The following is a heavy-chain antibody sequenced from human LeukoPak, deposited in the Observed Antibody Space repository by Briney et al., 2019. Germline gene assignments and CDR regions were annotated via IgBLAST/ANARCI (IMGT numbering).Heavy chain of an antibody. D-gene: IGHD4-17*01. CDR1: GFTFSSYS. Sequence: GGSLRLSCAASGFTFSSYSMNWVRQAPGKGLEWVSSISSSSSYIYYADSVKGRFTISRDNAKNSLYLQMNSLRAEDTAVYYCARGGYTLEYGDYGSSFFDYWGQGTLVTVSS. CDR2: ISSSSSYI. CDR3: ARGGYTLEYGDYGSSFFDY. V-gene: IGHV3-21*01. J-gene: IGHJ4*02.